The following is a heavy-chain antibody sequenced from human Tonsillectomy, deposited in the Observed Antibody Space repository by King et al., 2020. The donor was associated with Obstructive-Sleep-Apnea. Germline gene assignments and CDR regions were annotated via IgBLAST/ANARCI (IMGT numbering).Heavy chain of an antibody. D-gene: IGHD1-26*01. V-gene: IGHV3-23*04. CDR1: GFTFSRYA. CDR3: AKGRGGADPYYFDY. J-gene: IGHJ4*02. Sequence: VQLVESGGGVVQPGGSLRLSCSAAGFTFSRYARSWVRHAPGKGLEWVSGIRGRVGRTYYADSGKGRVTISRDKSKNTLYLQMNSLRAEDTAVYYCAKGRGGADPYYFDYWGQGTLVTVSS. CDR2: IRGRVGRT.